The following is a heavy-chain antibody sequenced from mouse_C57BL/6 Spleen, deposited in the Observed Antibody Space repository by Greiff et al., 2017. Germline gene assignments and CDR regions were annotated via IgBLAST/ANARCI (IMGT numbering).Heavy chain of an antibody. CDR2: IYPGSGST. V-gene: IGHV1-55*01. D-gene: IGHD1-1*01. CDR1: GYTFTSYW. J-gene: IGHJ4*01. Sequence: QVQLQQPGAELVKPGASVKMSCKASGYTFTSYWITWVKQRPGQGLEWIGDIYPGSGSTNYNEKFKSKATLTVETSSSTAYMKLSSLTSEDSAVYYCARGYYGSSYDYAMDYWGQGTSVTVSS. CDR3: ARGYYGSSYDYAMDY.